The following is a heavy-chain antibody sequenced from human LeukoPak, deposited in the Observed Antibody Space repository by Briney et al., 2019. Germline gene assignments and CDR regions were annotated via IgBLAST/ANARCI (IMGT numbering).Heavy chain of an antibody. CDR2: IGISSGNT. CDR1: GFNFIDYS. D-gene: IGHD5-12*01. CDR3: ARDHRYAFDN. V-gene: IGHV3-48*01. J-gene: IGHJ4*01. Sequence: GGSLRLSCAASGFNFIDYSMNWVRQAPGKGLEWISYIGISSGNTKYADSVKGRFTISRDKARNSLYLQVNGLRVEDTAVYYCARDHRYAFDNWGHGTLVTVSS.